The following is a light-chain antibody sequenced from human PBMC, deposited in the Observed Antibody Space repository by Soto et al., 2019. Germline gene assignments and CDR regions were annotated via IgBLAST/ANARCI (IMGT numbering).Light chain of an antibody. CDR2: SAT. J-gene: IGKJ1*01. Sequence: AIQMTQSPTSLSASVGDRVIITCRASQDISKDLGWYQQKPGKAPKFLIYSATSTQSGVPSTFSGSGFGTDFTLTISSLQPEDVATSYCLQDHDYPRTFGQGTKVEFK. V-gene: IGKV1-6*01. CDR3: LQDHDYPRT. CDR1: QDISKD.